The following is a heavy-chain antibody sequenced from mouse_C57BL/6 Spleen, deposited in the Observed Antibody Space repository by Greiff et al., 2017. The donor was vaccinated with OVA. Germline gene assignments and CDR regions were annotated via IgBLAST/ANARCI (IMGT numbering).Heavy chain of an antibody. D-gene: IGHD2-5*01. Sequence: QVQLQQPGAELVMPGASVKLSCKASGYTFTSYWMHWVKQRPGQGLEWIGEIDPSDSYTNYNQKFKGKSTLTVDKSSSTAYMQLSSLTSEDSAVYYCARGSISNYDFDYWGQGTTLTVSS. CDR3: ARGSISNYDFDY. CDR2: IDPSDSYT. J-gene: IGHJ2*01. V-gene: IGHV1-69*01. CDR1: GYTFTSYW.